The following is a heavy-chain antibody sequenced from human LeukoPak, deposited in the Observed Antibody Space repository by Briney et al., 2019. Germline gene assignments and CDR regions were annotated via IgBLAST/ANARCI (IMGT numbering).Heavy chain of an antibody. J-gene: IGHJ4*02. D-gene: IGHD1-26*01. V-gene: IGHV3-23*01. CDR1: GFTFTSYS. CDR2: ISGGGGST. Sequence: GGSLRLSCAASGFTFTSYSMNWVRQAPGKGLEWVSAISGGGGSTYYADSVKGRFTISRDNSKNTLYLQVNSLRAEDTAVYYCAKGGKWDVTPFDYWGQGTLVTVSS. CDR3: AKGGKWDVTPFDY.